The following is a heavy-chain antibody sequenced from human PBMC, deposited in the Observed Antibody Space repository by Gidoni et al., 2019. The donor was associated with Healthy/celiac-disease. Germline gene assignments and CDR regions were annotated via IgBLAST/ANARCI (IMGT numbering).Heavy chain of an antibody. CDR2: IIPILGIA. CDR1: GGTFSSYT. CDR3: ARGRITMVRGVLNWFDP. D-gene: IGHD3-10*01. V-gene: IGHV1-69*02. J-gene: IGHJ5*02. Sequence: QVQLVQSGAEVKKPGSSVKVSCKASGGTFSSYTISWVRQAPGQGLEWMGRIIPILGIANYAQKFQGRVTITADKSTSTAYMELSSLRSEDTAVYYCARGRITMVRGVLNWFDPWGQGTLVTVSS.